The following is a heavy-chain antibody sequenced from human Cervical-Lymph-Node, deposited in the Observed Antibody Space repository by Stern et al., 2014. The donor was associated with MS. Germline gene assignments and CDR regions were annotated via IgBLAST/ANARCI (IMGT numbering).Heavy chain of an antibody. V-gene: IGHV3-23*04. Sequence: EVQLVESGGDLVKPGGSLRLSCAASGFTFNKYAMNWVRQAPGKGLEWASTISGRGGSIYYADSVKGRFTISRDNSENTLYLQMHSLRAEDTAIYYCAKQYFDSSGYSYYYGMDVWGQGTTVTVSS. CDR3: AKQYFDSSGYSYYYGMDV. J-gene: IGHJ6*02. CDR2: ISGRGGSI. D-gene: IGHD3-22*01. CDR1: GFTFNKYA.